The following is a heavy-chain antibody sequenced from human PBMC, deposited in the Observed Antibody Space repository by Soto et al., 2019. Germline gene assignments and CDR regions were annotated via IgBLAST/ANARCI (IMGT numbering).Heavy chain of an antibody. Sequence: GGSLRLSCAASGFTFDDYAMHWVRQAPGKGLEWVSGISWNSGSIGYADSVKGRFTISRDNAKNSLYLQMNSLRAEDTALYYCAKGGVYYDFWSGYLMEDWFDPWGQGTLVTVAS. J-gene: IGHJ5*02. CDR1: GFTFDDYA. V-gene: IGHV3-9*01. D-gene: IGHD3-3*01. CDR2: ISWNSGSI. CDR3: AKGGVYYDFWSGYLMEDWFDP.